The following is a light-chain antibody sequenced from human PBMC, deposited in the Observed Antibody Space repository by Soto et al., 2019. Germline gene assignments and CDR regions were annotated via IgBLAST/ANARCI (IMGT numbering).Light chain of an antibody. CDR2: EVT. J-gene: IGLJ2*01. V-gene: IGLV2-8*01. CDR3: TSYAGSNIPVV. CDR1: SSDVGGYNC. Sequence: QSALTQPPSASWSPGQSVTISCTGSSSDVGGYNCVSWYQQHPGKAPKVIISEVTKRPSGVPDRFSGSKSGNTASLTVSGLQAEDEADYYCTSYAGSNIPVVFGGGTKLTV.